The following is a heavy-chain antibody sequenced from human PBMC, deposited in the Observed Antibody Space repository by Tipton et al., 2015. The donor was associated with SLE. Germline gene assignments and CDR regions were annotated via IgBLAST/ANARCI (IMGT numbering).Heavy chain of an antibody. CDR1: GGSISSSNYY. CDR3: ARVHYDILTGYGFDF. CDR2: IYYSGRT. V-gene: IGHV4-39*07. Sequence: TLSLTCTVSGGSISSSNYYWGWIRQPPGKGLEWIGNIYYSGRTYYNPSLKSRVTISGDTSKNQFSLKVSSVTAADTAVYYCARVHYDILTGYGFDFWGQGTLVTVSS. J-gene: IGHJ4*02. D-gene: IGHD3-9*01.